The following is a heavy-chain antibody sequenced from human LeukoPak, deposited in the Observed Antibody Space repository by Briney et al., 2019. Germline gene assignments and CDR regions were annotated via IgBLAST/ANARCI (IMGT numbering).Heavy chain of an antibody. J-gene: IGHJ4*02. CDR2: FDPEDGET. Sequence: GASVKVSCKVSGYTLTELSMHWVRQAPGKGLGWMGGFDPEDGETICAQKFQGRVTMTEDTSTDTAYMELSSLRSEDTAVYYCATLSYYYDSSGSSFIDYWGQGTLVTVSS. CDR3: ATLSYYYDSSGSSFIDY. V-gene: IGHV1-24*01. CDR1: GYTLTELS. D-gene: IGHD3-22*01.